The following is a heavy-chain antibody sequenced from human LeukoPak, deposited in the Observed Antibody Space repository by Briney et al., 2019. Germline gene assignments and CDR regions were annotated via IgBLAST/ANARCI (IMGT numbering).Heavy chain of an antibody. V-gene: IGHV3-21*01. CDR3: ASARELRFLEWFSN. J-gene: IGHJ4*02. CDR2: ISSGSSYI. Sequence: GGSLRLSCAASGFTFSSYSMNWVRQAPGKGLEWVSSISSGSSYIYYADSVEGRFTISRDNSKKMVYLQMNSLRAEDTAVYYCASARELRFLEWFSNWGQGTLVIVSS. D-gene: IGHD3-3*01. CDR1: GFTFSSYS.